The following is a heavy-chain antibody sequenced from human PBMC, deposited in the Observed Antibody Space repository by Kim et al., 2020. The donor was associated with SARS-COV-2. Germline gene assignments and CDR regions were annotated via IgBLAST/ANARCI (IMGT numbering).Heavy chain of an antibody. CDR1: GFTFSSYG. D-gene: IGHD6-13*01. V-gene: IGHV3-33*06. J-gene: IGHJ6*02. CDR2: IWYDGSNK. CDR3: AKGNDIAAAGNKGYYYYGMDV. Sequence: GGSLRLSCAASGFTFSSYGMHWVRQAPGKGLEWVAVIWYDGSNKYYADSVKGRFTISRDNSKNTLYLQMNSLRAEDTAVYYCAKGNDIAAAGNKGYYYYGMDVWGQGTTVTVSS.